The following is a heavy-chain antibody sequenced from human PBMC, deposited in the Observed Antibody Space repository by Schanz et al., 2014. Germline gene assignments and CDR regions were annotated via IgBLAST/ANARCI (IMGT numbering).Heavy chain of an antibody. CDR2: IKHDGSEK. Sequence: QVQLVESGGGVVQPGRSLRLSCAASGFTFSNFGLHWVRQAPGKGLNWVANIKHDGSEKYYVDSVKGRFTISRDNSKNTLYLQMNSLRAEDTAVYYCAKDLAVAGDYWGQGTLVTVSS. CDR3: AKDLAVAGDY. J-gene: IGHJ4*02. CDR1: GFTFSNFG. V-gene: IGHV3-30*18. D-gene: IGHD6-19*01.